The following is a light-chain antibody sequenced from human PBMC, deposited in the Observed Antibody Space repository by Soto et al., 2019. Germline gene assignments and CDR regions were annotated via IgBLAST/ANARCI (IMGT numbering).Light chain of an antibody. Sequence: DIQLTQSPSSLSASVGDRVTITCRASQSINIYLNWYQQKPGKAPKILLYAASSLHGGVPSRFSGSGSGTYFTLTISSLQPEDFAIYYCQQSYTTPTFGQGTRLEIK. J-gene: IGKJ5*01. CDR1: QSINIY. CDR2: AAS. V-gene: IGKV1-39*01. CDR3: QQSYTTPT.